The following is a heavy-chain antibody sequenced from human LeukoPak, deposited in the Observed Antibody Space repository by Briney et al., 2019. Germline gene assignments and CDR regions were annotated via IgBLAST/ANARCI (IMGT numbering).Heavy chain of an antibody. D-gene: IGHD6-19*01. CDR2: ISSDESST. J-gene: IGHJ4*02. V-gene: IGHV3-74*01. CDR1: GFTFSSYW. Sequence: GGSLRLSCAVSGFTFSSYWMHWVRQAPGKGLVWVSRISSDESSTSYADSVKGRFTISRDNAKNALYLHMNSLRAEDTAVYYCARTIAGAGSYYGGTGFDYWGQGTLVTVSS. CDR3: ARTIAGAGSYYGGTGFDY.